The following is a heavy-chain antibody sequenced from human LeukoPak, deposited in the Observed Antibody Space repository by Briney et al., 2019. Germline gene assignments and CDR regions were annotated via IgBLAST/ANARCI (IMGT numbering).Heavy chain of an antibody. D-gene: IGHD1-26*01. Sequence: SVKVSXKASGGTFSSYAISWVRQAPGQGLEWIGRIIPIFGTANYAQKFQGRVTITTDESTSTAYMELSSLRSEDTAVYYCARERVVGATTSCDYWGQGTLVTVSS. CDR2: IIPIFGTA. CDR1: GGTFSSYA. CDR3: ARERVVGATTSCDY. J-gene: IGHJ4*02. V-gene: IGHV1-69*05.